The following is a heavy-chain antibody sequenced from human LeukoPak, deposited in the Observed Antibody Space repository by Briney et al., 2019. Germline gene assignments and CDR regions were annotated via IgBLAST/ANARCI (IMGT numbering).Heavy chain of an antibody. J-gene: IGHJ3*02. CDR1: GYTFTSYD. CDR3: ARIRDGYNDAYDI. Sequence: VASVTVSCKASGYTFTSYDINWVRQAPGQGLEWMGWMNPNSGNTGYAQKFQGRVTITRNTSISTAYMELSSLRSEDTAVYYCARIRDGYNDAYDIWGQGTVVTVPS. D-gene: IGHD5-24*01. V-gene: IGHV1-8*03. CDR2: MNPNSGNT.